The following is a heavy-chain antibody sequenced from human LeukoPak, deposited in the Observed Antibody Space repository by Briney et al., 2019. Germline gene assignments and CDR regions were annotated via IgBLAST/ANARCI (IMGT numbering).Heavy chain of an antibody. J-gene: IGHJ4*02. CDR3: AKDSSHPYSSSSWYFDY. CDR1: GFTFSSYG. V-gene: IGHV3-30*02. Sequence: PGGSLRLSCAASGFTFSSYGMHWVRQAPGKGLEWVAFIRYDGSNKYYADSVKGRFTISRDNSKNTLYLQMNSLRAEDTAVCYCAKDSSHPYSSSSWYFDYWGQGTLVTVSS. D-gene: IGHD6-6*01. CDR2: IRYDGSNK.